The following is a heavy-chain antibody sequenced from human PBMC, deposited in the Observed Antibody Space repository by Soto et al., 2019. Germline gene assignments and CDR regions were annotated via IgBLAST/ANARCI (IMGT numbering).Heavy chain of an antibody. V-gene: IGHV3-74*01. CDR1: GFTFRSYW. CDR3: ARGAGSAYDVDS. Sequence: EVQLVESGGGLVQPGGSLRLSCAASGFTFRSYWMHWVRQAPGKGLVWVSRINFYGSTTNYADFVKGQFTISRDNAKNTVDLQMNSLRAEDTAVYYWARGAGSAYDVDSRGQGTLVTVST. J-gene: IGHJ4*02. D-gene: IGHD3-22*01. CDR2: INFYGSTT.